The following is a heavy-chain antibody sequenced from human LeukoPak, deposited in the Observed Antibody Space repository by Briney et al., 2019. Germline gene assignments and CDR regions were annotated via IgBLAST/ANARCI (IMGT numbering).Heavy chain of an antibody. CDR3: ARGGLWWFDY. CDR1: GGSNSSSY. J-gene: IGHJ4*02. CDR2: IYDSGNT. Sequence: SETLSLTCTVSGGSNSSSYWSWIRQPPGKELEWIGYIYDSGNTNYNPSLKSRVTISVDTSKNQFSLKLSSVTAADTAVYYCARGGLWWFDYWGQGTLVTVSS. D-gene: IGHD2-21*01. V-gene: IGHV4-59*01.